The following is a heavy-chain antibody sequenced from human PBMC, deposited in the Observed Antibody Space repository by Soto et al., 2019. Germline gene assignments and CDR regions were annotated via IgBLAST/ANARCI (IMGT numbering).Heavy chain of an antibody. V-gene: IGHV4-34*01. Sequence: QVQLQQWGAGLLKPSETLSLTCAVYGGSFSGYYWSWIRQPPGKGLEWIGEINHSGSTNYNPSLKSRVPISVDTSKNQFSLKLSSVTAADTAVYYCARGGIAVAGLRYFQHWGQGTLVTVSS. J-gene: IGHJ1*01. CDR2: INHSGST. D-gene: IGHD6-19*01. CDR1: GGSFSGYY. CDR3: ARGGIAVAGLRYFQH.